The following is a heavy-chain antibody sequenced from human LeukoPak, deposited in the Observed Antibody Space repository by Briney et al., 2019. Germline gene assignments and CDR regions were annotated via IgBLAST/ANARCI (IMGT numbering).Heavy chain of an antibody. CDR3: ARDLKGGYYYYYLDV. J-gene: IGHJ6*03. Sequence: SETLSLTCTVSGGSISNRNYHWGWIRQPPGKGLEWIGSICSSGSAYYNPSLKSRVTMSVDTSKNQFSLELSSVTAADTAVYYCARDLKGGYYYYYLDVWGKGTTVTISS. CDR1: GGSISNRNYH. D-gene: IGHD3-9*01. CDR2: ICSSGSA. V-gene: IGHV4-39*07.